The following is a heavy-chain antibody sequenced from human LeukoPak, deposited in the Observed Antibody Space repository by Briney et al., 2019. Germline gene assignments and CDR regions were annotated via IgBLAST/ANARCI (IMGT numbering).Heavy chain of an antibody. CDR2: IYYSGTT. CDR1: GGSISTYY. Sequence: NPSETLSLTCTVSGGSISTYYWTWIRQPPGKGLEYIGYIYYSGTTNYNPSLKSRVIISVDTSKNQFSLKLNSVTSADTAVYYCARGFCSGGACYWFDPWGQGTLVTVSS. D-gene: IGHD2-15*01. CDR3: ARGFCSGGACYWFDP. V-gene: IGHV4-59*01. J-gene: IGHJ5*02.